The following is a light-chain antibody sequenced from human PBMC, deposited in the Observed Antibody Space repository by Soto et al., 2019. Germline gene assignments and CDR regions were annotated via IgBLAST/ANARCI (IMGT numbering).Light chain of an antibody. Sequence: DIPMTQSASSLPASVGDTVTISCQASQDISKYLNWFQQKPGKAPKLLIYDVFNVETGVPSRFSGRGSGTDFTLIISNLQPEDCATYYCQQYDQLPITFGGGTKVDI. CDR2: DVF. V-gene: IGKV1-33*01. J-gene: IGKJ4*01. CDR3: QQYDQLPIT. CDR1: QDISKY.